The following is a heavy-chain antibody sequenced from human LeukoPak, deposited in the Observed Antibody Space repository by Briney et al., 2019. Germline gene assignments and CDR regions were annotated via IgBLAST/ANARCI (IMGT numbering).Heavy chain of an antibody. J-gene: IGHJ4*02. CDR1: GFTFSSYA. V-gene: IGHV3-30-3*01. D-gene: IGHD6-13*01. CDR2: ISYDGSNK. Sequence: PGGSLRLSCAASGFTFSSYAMHWVRQAPGKGLEWVAVISYDGSNKYYADSVKGRFTISRDNSKNTLYLQMNSLRAEDTAVYYCAKDRELVRFTLRYYFDYWGQGTLVTVSS. CDR3: AKDRELVRFTLRYYFDY.